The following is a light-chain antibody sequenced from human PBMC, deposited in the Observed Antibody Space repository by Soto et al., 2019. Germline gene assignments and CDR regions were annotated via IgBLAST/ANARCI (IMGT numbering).Light chain of an antibody. J-gene: IGLJ2*01. Sequence: QSVLTQPPSASGTPGQRVFISCSGSSSNIGGTNYAYWYQQLPGAAPKLLMHSNNLRPSGVPERISGSKSGTSASLAISGLRSEDEAVYYRASWADRLGAVIFGGGTKVTVL. CDR3: ASWADRLGAVI. CDR2: SNN. CDR1: SSNIGGTNY. V-gene: IGLV1-47*02.